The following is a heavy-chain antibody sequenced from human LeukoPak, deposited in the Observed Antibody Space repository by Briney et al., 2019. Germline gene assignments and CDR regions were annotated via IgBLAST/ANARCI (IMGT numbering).Heavy chain of an antibody. CDR3: ARWVGATRFDY. CDR2: INHSGST. Sequence: SETLSLTCAVFGGSFRDYYWAWIRQPPGKGLEWIGEINHSGSTDYNPSLKSRVTISVETSKNQFSLRLTSVTAADRAVYYCARWVGATRFDYWGQGTLVTVSS. V-gene: IGHV4-34*01. J-gene: IGHJ4*02. CDR1: GGSFRDYY. D-gene: IGHD1-26*01.